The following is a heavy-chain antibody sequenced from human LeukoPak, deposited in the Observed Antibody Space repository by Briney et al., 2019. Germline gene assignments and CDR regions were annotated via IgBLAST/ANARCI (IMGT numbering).Heavy chain of an antibody. CDR3: ARLRGATVAHNWFDP. J-gene: IGHJ5*02. Sequence: SETLSLTCAVYGGSFSGYYWTGVRQPPGKGLECVGEMNHSGSANYNPSLKSRVTISVDTSKNQCSLRLSSVTAADTAVYYCARLRGATVAHNWFDPWGQGTLVTVSS. V-gene: IGHV4-34*01. D-gene: IGHD6-19*01. CDR1: GGSFSGYY. CDR2: MNHSGSA.